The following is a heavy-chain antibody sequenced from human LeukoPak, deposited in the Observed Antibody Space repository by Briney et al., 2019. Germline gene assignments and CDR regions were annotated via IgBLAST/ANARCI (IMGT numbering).Heavy chain of an antibody. CDR3: ARDLPVAYYTVVSLDV. J-gene: IGHJ6*04. Sequence: ASVKVSCKASGYTFTGYYMHWVRQAPGQGLEWMGWINPNSGGTNYAQKFQGRVTMTRDTSISTAYMELSRLRSDDTAVYYCARDLPVAYYTVVSLDVWGKGTTVTISS. CDR1: GYTFTGYY. D-gene: IGHD2-2*02. CDR2: INPNSGGT. V-gene: IGHV1-2*02.